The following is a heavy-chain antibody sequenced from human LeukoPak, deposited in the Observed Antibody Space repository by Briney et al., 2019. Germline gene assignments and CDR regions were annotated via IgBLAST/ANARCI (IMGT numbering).Heavy chain of an antibody. CDR1: GGSISSYY. D-gene: IGHD5-24*01. CDR2: IYTSGST. Sequence: SETLSLTCTVSGGSISSYYWSWIRQPAGKGLEWIGRIYTSGSTNYNPSLKSRVTMSVDTSKNQFSLKLSSVTAADTAVYYCARVGWLQSAYTLDYWGQGTLVTVSS. V-gene: IGHV4-4*07. CDR3: ARVGWLQSAYTLDY. J-gene: IGHJ4*02.